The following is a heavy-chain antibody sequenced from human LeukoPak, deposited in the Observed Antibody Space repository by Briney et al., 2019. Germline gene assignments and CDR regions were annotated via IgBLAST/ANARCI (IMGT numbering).Heavy chain of an antibody. V-gene: IGHV3-21*06. D-gene: IGHD3-22*01. CDR1: GFTFTRYS. J-gene: IGHJ4*02. CDR2: ISSDHRYI. Sequence: PGGSLRLSCAASGFTFTRYSMNWVRQAPGKGLEWVSSISSDHRYIFYADSVRGRFTISRDDTKNSLYLQMNGLRAEDTAVYFCANDIDYYDSSGYYNSHFDSWGQGTLVTVSS. CDR3: ANDIDYYDSSGYYNSHFDS.